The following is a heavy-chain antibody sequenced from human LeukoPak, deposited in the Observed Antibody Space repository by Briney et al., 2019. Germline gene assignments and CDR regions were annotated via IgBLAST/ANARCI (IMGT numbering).Heavy chain of an antibody. J-gene: IGHJ4*02. Sequence: PGGSLRLSCAASGFTFSSYSMNWVRQAPGKGLEWVSYISSSSSTIYYADSVKGRFTISRDNAKNSLYLQMNSLRAEDTAVYYCARGEYSSSWYGGDYWGQGTLVTVSS. D-gene: IGHD6-13*01. CDR2: ISSSSSTI. CDR3: ARGEYSSSWYGGDY. V-gene: IGHV3-48*01. CDR1: GFTFSSYS.